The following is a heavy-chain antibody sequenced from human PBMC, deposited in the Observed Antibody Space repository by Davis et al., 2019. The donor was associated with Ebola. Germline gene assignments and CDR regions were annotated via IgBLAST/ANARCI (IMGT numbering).Heavy chain of an antibody. J-gene: IGHJ6*03. V-gene: IGHV1-18*04. CDR1: GYTFTSYG. Sequence: AASVKVSCKASGYTFTSYGISWVRQAPGQGPEWMGWISTYNDNTNYAQKLQGRVTVTTDTSTSTAYMELRSLRSDDTAVYYCARDSHSGFPYYMDVWGKGTTVTVSS. CDR3: ARDSHSGFPYYMDV. CDR2: ISTYNDNT. D-gene: IGHD3-22*01.